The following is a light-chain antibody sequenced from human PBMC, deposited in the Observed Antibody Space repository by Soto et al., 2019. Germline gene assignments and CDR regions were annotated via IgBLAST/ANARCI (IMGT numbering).Light chain of an antibody. J-gene: IGKJ4*01. V-gene: IGKV3D-15*01. CDR1: ETVGTN. Sequence: IVMTQSPATLSVSPGEGVTLSCRASETVGTNLAWYQQKPGQAPRLLIYGSSTRATGIPATFSGSGSGTEFTLTIGSLQSEESAIYYCQQYNNWGLSFGGGTEVEIK. CDR3: QQYNNWGLS. CDR2: GSS.